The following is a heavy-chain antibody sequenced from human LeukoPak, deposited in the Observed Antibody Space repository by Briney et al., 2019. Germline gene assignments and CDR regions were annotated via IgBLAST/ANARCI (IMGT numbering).Heavy chain of an antibody. CDR3: TTGYSGSGLDHS. D-gene: IGHD1-26*01. Sequence: GGSLRLSRAASGFTFRVAWMKWVRQAPGKGLEWVALIKNDARTTDHAAPVKGRFTISRDDSQNTLFLQMNSLKTEDTGVYYCTTGYSGSGLDHSWGQGTLVTVSS. CDR2: IKNDARTT. J-gene: IGHJ4*02. V-gene: IGHV3-15*01. CDR1: GFTFRVAW.